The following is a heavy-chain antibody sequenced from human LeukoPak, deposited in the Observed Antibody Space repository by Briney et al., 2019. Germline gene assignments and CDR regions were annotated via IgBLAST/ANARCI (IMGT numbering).Heavy chain of an antibody. D-gene: IGHD2-2*01. CDR3: ARGGQLLSAYNWFDP. Sequence: WASVKVSCKASGYTFTSCYMHWVRQAPGQGLEWMGIINPSGGSTSYAQKFQGRVTMTRDTSTSTVYMELSSLRSEDTAVYYCARGGQLLSAYNWFDPWGQGTLVTVSS. V-gene: IGHV1-46*01. J-gene: IGHJ5*02. CDR1: GYTFTSCY. CDR2: INPSGGST.